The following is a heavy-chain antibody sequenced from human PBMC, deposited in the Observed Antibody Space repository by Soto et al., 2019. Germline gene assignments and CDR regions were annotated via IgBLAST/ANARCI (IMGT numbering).Heavy chain of an antibody. V-gene: IGHV3-74*01. CDR2: IDNDGSSR. Sequence: EVQLAESGGGLVQPGGSLRLSCAASGFTFSSNWMHWVRQGPGKGLVWVSRIDNDGSSRDYADSVKGRFTISRDNAKNTLYLEMSSLRAEDTAVYYCATGSGWYSPDYWGQGTLVTVSS. CDR3: ATGSGWYSPDY. CDR1: GFTFSSNW. J-gene: IGHJ4*02. D-gene: IGHD6-19*01.